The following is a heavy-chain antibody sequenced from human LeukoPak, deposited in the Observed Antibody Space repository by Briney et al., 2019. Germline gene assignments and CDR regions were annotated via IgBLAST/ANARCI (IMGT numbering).Heavy chain of an antibody. J-gene: IGHJ4*02. V-gene: IGHV3-23*01. CDR3: AKSLHRYSNEDFDC. D-gene: IGHD4-11*01. CDR2: ISGSGGST. Sequence: GGSLRLSCAASGFTFSSYAMSWVRQTPGKGLEWVSAISGSGGSTYYADSVKGRFTISRDNSKNTLYLQMNSLRAEDTAVYYCAKSLHRYSNEDFDCWGQGTLVTVSS. CDR1: GFTFSSYA.